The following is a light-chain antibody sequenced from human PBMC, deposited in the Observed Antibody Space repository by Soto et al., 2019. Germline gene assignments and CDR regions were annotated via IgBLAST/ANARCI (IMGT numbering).Light chain of an antibody. V-gene: IGKV1-5*01. CDR3: QLYNSLVG. CDR2: DAS. Sequence: DIQLSQSTSTLSASVGDRVTITCRASQSISSWLAWYQQKPGKAPKLLIYDASSLESGVPSRFSGSGSGTEFTLTIISLQPDDFATYYCQLYNSLVGFGQGTKVDIK. J-gene: IGKJ1*01. CDR1: QSISSW.